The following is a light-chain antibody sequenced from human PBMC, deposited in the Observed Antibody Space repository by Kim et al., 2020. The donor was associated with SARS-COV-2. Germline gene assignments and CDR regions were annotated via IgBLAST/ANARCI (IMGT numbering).Light chain of an antibody. CDR1: QDINNY. J-gene: IGKJ1*01. V-gene: IGKV1-27*01. CDR3: QKYNSAPWT. Sequence: DIQMTQSPSSLSASVGDRVTITCRASQDINNYLAWYQQKPGTAPKLLIYGVSTLQSGVPSRFSGSGSAPDFTLTITSLQPEDVATYYCQKYNSAPWTFGQRTKVDIK. CDR2: GVS.